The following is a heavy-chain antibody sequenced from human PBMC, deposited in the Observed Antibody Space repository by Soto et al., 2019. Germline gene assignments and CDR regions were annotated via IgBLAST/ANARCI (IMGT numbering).Heavy chain of an antibody. CDR1: GFTFSGSA. Sequence: EVQLVESGGDLVQPGGSLKLSCAASGFTFSGSAVHWVRQASGKGLEWVGRIRSKANNYATAYAASVQGRFTIFRDDLKNTAYLQMNSLKTEDTAVYYCTNPQVYYGMDVWGQGTTVTVSS. J-gene: IGHJ6*02. CDR2: IRSKANNYAT. V-gene: IGHV3-73*02. CDR3: TNPQVYYGMDV.